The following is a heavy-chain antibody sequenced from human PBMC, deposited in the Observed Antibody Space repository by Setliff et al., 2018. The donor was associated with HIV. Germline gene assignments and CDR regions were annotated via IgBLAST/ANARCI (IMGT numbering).Heavy chain of an antibody. CDR2: INPNSSDT. J-gene: IGHJ1*01. Sequence: GASVKVSCKASGYTFTDYYIHWVRQAPGQGLEWMGWINPNSSDTNYAQKFQGRLTMTEDTSTDTAYMELSSLRSDDTAMYYCATDPGYSSTWYSESFQHWGQGTVVTVSS. D-gene: IGHD6-13*01. CDR3: ATDPGYSSTWYSESFQH. CDR1: GYTFTDYY. V-gene: IGHV1-2*02.